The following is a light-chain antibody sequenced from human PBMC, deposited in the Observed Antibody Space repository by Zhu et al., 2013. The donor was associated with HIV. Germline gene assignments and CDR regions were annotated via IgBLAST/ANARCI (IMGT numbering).Light chain of an antibody. J-gene: IGKJ2*04. Sequence: DIQMTQSPSSLSASVGDRVTITCRASQDIRNHLGWYQQKPGKAPRRLIYLASTLQSGVPSRFSGSGSGTDFTLTISSLQPEDFATYYCQQFNDDLCSFGQGTKLEIK. CDR2: LAS. CDR1: QDIRNH. V-gene: IGKV1-17*01. CDR3: QQFNDDLCS.